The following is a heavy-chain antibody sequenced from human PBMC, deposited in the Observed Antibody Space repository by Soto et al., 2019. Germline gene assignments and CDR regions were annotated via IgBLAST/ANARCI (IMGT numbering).Heavy chain of an antibody. V-gene: IGHV1-69*01. J-gene: IGHJ4*02. CDR1: GGTLSSYV. CDR3: ASDTRPDCSGGTCYYS. CDR2: IIPIFGTT. D-gene: IGHD2-15*01. Sequence: QVQLVQSAAEVKKPGSSVTVSCKACGGTLSSYVISWVRQAPGQGLEGMGGIIPIFGTTTYGEKLQGRVTITAAESTSTTYMELWSMKSEDTALYYFASDTRPDCSGGTCYYSWGQGTLVNVSS.